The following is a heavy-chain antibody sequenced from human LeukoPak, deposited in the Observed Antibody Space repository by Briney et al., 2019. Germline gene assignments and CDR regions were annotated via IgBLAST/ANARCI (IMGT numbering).Heavy chain of an antibody. J-gene: IGHJ6*02. CDR1: GFTFSSYW. CDR2: IKQDGSER. V-gene: IGHV3-7*01. Sequence: GGSLRLSCAASGFTFSSYWMSWVRQAPGKGLEWVANIKQDGSERYYVDSVKGRFTISRDNAKNSLYLQMNSLRAEDTAVYYCAREVRSIAYCGGDCYSVWFGYYYYGMDVWGQGTTVTVSS. D-gene: IGHD2-21*02. CDR3: AREVRSIAYCGGDCYSVWFGYYYYGMDV.